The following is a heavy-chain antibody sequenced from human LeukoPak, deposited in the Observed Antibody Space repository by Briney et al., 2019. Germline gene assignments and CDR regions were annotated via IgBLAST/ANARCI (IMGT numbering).Heavy chain of an antibody. J-gene: IGHJ4*02. V-gene: IGHV3-21*01. CDR3: ERGHTVVQREDTFDY. Sequence: GESLRLSCAASGFTFSSYSMNWVRQAPGKGLEWVSSISTTSLNIYYADSLEGRFTVSRDNTRNSLYLQLNGLRAEDTAVYYCERGHTVVQREDTFDYWGQGTLVTVSS. D-gene: IGHD4-23*01. CDR2: ISTTSLNI. CDR1: GFTFSSYS.